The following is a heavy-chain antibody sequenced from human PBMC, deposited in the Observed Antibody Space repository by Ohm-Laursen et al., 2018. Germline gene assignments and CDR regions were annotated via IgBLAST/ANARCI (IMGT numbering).Heavy chain of an antibody. J-gene: IGHJ3*01. CDR2: LWYDGSNK. CDR3: ARDRTVYGVGNGLDALDV. D-gene: IGHD3-3*01. CDR1: GFTFSSYA. V-gene: IGHV3-33*08. Sequence: RSLRLSCAASGFTFSSYAMSWVRQAPGKGLEWVSLLWYDGSNKLYAESVKGRFTISRDTSKKTLYLQMSALSAEDTAVYYCARDRTVYGVGNGLDALDVWGQGTMVTVSS.